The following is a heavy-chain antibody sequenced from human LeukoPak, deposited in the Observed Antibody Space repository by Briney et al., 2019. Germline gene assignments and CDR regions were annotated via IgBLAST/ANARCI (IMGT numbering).Heavy chain of an antibody. Sequence: GGSLRLSCAASGFTFSSYSMNWVRQAPGKGLEWVSSISSSSSYIYYADSVKGRFTISRDNAKNSLYLQMNSLRAEDTAVYYCAREDRVGSYSETGNAFDIWGQGTMVTVSS. D-gene: IGHD1-26*01. CDR1: GFTFSSYS. CDR2: ISSSSSYI. V-gene: IGHV3-21*01. J-gene: IGHJ3*02. CDR3: AREDRVGSYSETGNAFDI.